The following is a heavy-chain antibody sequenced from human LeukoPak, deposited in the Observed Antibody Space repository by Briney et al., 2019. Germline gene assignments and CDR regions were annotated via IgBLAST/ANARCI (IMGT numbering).Heavy chain of an antibody. J-gene: IGHJ2*01. V-gene: IGHV3-9*01. Sequence: GGSLRLSCAASGFTFDDYAVHWVRQAPGKGLEWVSGISWNSGSIGYADSVKGRFTISRDNAKNSLYLQMNSLRAEDTALYYCAKGASSGIEYWYFDLWGRGTLVTVSS. CDR1: GFTFDDYA. D-gene: IGHD6-19*01. CDR2: ISWNSGSI. CDR3: AKGASSGIEYWYFDL.